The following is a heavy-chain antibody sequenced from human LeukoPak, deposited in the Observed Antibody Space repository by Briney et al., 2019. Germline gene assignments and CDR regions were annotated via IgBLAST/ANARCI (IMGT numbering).Heavy chain of an antibody. Sequence: GGSLRLSCAVSGFTFSDYWMHWVRQASGRGLVWISRINTDGSVTDYADSVKGRFTISRDNAKNTLYLQMSSLITEDTALYYCTRSFGGSGDYWGQGTLVTVSS. CDR3: TRSFGGSGDY. J-gene: IGHJ4*02. CDR1: GFTFSDYW. CDR2: INTDGSVT. D-gene: IGHD4-23*01. V-gene: IGHV3-74*01.